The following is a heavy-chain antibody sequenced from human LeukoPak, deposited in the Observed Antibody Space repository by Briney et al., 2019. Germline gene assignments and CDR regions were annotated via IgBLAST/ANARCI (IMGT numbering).Heavy chain of an antibody. CDR1: GFTVSSNY. D-gene: IGHD3-10*01. J-gene: IGHJ4*02. Sequence: GGSLRLSCAASGFTVSSNYMSWVRQAPGKGLEWVSVIYSGGSTYYADSVKGRFTISRDNSKNTLYLQMNSLRAEDTAVYYCARDSVYYYGSGSPQSFDYWGQGTLVTVSS. CDR2: IYSGGST. V-gene: IGHV3-66*01. CDR3: ARDSVYYYGSGSPQSFDY.